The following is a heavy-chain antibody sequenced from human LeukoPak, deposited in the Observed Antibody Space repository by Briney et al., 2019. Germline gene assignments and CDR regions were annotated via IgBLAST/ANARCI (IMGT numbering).Heavy chain of an antibody. D-gene: IGHD1-26*01. V-gene: IGHV1-2*02. CDR1: GYTFTGYY. J-gene: IGHJ4*02. CDR3: ARDQGSYGAPFDY. Sequence: ASVKVSCKASGYTFTGYYMHWVRQAPGQGLEWMGWINPNSGGTNYAQKFQGRVTMTRDTSISTAYMELSRLRSDDTAVYYCARDQGSYGAPFDYWGQGTLVTVSS. CDR2: INPNSGGT.